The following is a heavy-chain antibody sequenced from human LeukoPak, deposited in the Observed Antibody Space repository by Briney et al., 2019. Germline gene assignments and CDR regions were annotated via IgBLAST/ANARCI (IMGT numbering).Heavy chain of an antibody. D-gene: IGHD5-24*01. Sequence: GGSLRLSCAASGFTFSDYSMNWVRQAPGKGLEWISYIGIDSGNTIYADSVKGRFTISGDKAKNSLYLQMNSLRVEDTAVYYCARDYKYAFDNWGQGTLVTVSS. CDR3: ARDYKYAFDN. J-gene: IGHJ4*02. V-gene: IGHV3-48*01. CDR1: GFTFSDYS. CDR2: IGIDSGNT.